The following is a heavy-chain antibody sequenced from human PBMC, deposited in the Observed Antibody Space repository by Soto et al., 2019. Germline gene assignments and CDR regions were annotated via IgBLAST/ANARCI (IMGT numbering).Heavy chain of an antibody. D-gene: IGHD6-19*01. J-gene: IGHJ4*02. CDR3: ASAGIAVAVFDY. CDR1: GGSISSSSYY. V-gene: IGHV4-39*01. Sequence: SETLSLTCTVSGGSISSSSYYWGWIRQPPGKGLEWIGSIYYSGSTYYNPSFKSRVTISVDTSKNQFSLKLSSVTAADTAVYYCASAGIAVAVFDYWGQGTLVTVSS. CDR2: IYYSGST.